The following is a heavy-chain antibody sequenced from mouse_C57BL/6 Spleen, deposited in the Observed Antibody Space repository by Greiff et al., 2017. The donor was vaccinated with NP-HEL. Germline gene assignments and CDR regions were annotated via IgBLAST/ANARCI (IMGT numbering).Heavy chain of an antibody. CDR1: GFTFSDYY. V-gene: IGHV5-12*01. CDR2: ISNGGGST. CDR3: ARHLYYGSSGYFDV. Sequence: EVKLVESGGGLVQPGGSLKLSCAASGFTFSDYYMYWVRPTPEKRLEWVAYISNGGGSTYYPDTVKGRFTISRDNAKNTLYLQMSRLKSEDTAMYYCARHLYYGSSGYFDVWGTGTTVTVSS. J-gene: IGHJ1*03. D-gene: IGHD1-1*01.